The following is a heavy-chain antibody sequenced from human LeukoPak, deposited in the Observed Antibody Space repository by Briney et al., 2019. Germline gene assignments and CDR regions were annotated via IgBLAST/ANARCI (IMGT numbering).Heavy chain of an antibody. Sequence: GGSLRLSCAASGFTVNSNYMSWVRRAPGKGLEWVSVIYSGGSTYYADSVKGRFTISRDNSKNTLYLQMNSLRAEDTAVYYCARGYGGDTWLGFDYWGQGTLVTVSS. CDR1: GFTVNSNY. D-gene: IGHD4-23*01. CDR2: IYSGGST. J-gene: IGHJ4*02. V-gene: IGHV3-53*01. CDR3: ARGYGGDTWLGFDY.